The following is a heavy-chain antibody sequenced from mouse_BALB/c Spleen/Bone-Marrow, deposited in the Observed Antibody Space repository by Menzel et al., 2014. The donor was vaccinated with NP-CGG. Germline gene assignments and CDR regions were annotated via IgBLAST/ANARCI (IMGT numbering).Heavy chain of an antibody. CDR1: GYTFTSYW. Sequence: VQLQQSGAELAKPGASVQLSCKASGYTFTSYWMHWVKQRPGQGLEWIGYINPITGYIEYNQKFKDKATLTADRSSSTAYMQLSSLTSGDSAVYYCARSKYGNYVGFDYWGQGTTLTVSS. CDR3: ARSKYGNYVGFDY. J-gene: IGHJ2*01. CDR2: INPITGYI. D-gene: IGHD2-10*02. V-gene: IGHV1-7*01.